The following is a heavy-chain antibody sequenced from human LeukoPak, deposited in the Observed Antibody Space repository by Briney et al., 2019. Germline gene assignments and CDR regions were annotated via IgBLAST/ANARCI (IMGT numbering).Heavy chain of an antibody. J-gene: IGHJ4*02. D-gene: IGHD3-16*01. CDR2: IYYSAST. CDR1: GGSISSYY. CDR3: ARGIKAWGTRGSYFGY. V-gene: IGHV4-59*01. Sequence: PSETLSLTCTVSGGSISSYYWSWLRQTPGKGLEWIGYIYYSASTNYTPSLKSRVTISVDTSKNQFSLKLSSVTAADTAVYYCARGIKAWGTRGSYFGYWGQGTLVTVSS.